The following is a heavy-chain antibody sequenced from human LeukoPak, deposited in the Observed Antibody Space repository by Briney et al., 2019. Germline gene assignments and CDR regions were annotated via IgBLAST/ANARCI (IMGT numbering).Heavy chain of an antibody. J-gene: IGHJ4*02. CDR2: IYSSGST. V-gene: IGHV4-4*07. CDR1: GASINSFH. Sequence: SETLSLTCTVSGASINSFHWTWIRQPAGKGLEWIGLIYSSGSTIYNRSLKRRVAMSVDSTKNQLSLKLRSVTAADTAMYYCARQDGDYWGQGPLVTVSS. CDR3: ARQDGDY.